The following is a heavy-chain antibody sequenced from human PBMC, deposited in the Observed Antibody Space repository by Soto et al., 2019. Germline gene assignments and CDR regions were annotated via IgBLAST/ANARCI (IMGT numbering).Heavy chain of an antibody. Sequence: GGPLRVSCAASGCPFSSYNMNWVRQAPGKGLEWVSSISSSSSYIYYADSVKGRFTISRDNAKNSLYLQMNSLRAEDTAVYYCASTRRGGFNNYYYYYGMDVWGQRSTVTVSS. V-gene: IGHV3-21*01. CDR1: GCPFSSYN. J-gene: IGHJ6*02. CDR3: ASTRRGGFNNYYYYYGMDV. CDR2: ISSSSSYI. D-gene: IGHD2-15*01.